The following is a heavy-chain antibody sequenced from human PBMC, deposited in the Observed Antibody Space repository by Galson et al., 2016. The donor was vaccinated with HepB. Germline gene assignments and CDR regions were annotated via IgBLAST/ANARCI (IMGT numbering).Heavy chain of an antibody. CDR1: GFPFDDYA. J-gene: IGHJ4*02. Sequence: SLRLSCAASGFPFDDYAMHWVRQAPGQGLEWVSGISWNSDNIAYADSVKGRFTISRDNAKNSLSLQMNSLRAEDTALYYCAQDRSAVSVAADHWGQGTLVTVSS. D-gene: IGHD6-19*01. CDR3: AQDRSAVSVAADH. CDR2: ISWNSDNI. V-gene: IGHV3-9*01.